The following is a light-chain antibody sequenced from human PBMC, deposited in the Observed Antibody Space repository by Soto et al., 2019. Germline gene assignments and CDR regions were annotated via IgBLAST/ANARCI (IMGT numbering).Light chain of an antibody. CDR2: WAS. Sequence: DIVMTQSPDSLAVSLGDRATVNCKSSQSLLFNSNNKNYLAWYQQKPGQPPKLLIYWASTRESGVPDRFSGSGSGTDFTLTISSLQAEDVAVYYCHQYYSSPYTFGQGTKLEIK. CDR3: HQYYSSPYT. CDR1: QSLLFNSNNKNY. J-gene: IGKJ2*01. V-gene: IGKV4-1*01.